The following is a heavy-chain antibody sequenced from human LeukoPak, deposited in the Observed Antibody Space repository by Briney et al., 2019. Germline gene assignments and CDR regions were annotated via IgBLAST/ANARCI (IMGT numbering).Heavy chain of an antibody. V-gene: IGHV4-4*07. J-gene: IGHJ4*02. CDR2: IYTSGST. CDR1: GGSISSYY. CDR3: ARGPSTVVTEVDY. D-gene: IGHD4-17*01. Sequence: PSETLSLTCTVSGGSISSYYWSWTRQPAGKGLEWIGRIYTSGSTNYNPSLKSRVTMSVDTSKNQFSLELSSVTAADTAVYYCARGPSTVVTEVDYWGQGTLVTVSS.